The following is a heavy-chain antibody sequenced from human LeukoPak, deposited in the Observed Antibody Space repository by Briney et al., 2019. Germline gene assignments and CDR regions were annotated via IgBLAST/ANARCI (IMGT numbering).Heavy chain of an antibody. CDR3: AREGCCSRTSCSLDAIEI. CDR2: ITSSSGTL. J-gene: IGHJ3*02. V-gene: IGHV3-48*01. Sequence: GGSLRLSCAASGFTVSSNYMSWVRQAPGKGLEWVSYITSSSGTLYYADFVKGRFTISRDNAKNSLYLQMNSLRAEDTAVYYCAREGCCSRTSCSLDAIEIWGQGTLVAVSS. D-gene: IGHD2-2*01. CDR1: GFTVSSNY.